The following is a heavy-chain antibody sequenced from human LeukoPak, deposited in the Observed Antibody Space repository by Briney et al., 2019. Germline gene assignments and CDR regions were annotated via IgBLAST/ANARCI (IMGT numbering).Heavy chain of an antibody. Sequence: PGESLRLSCAASGFTFSSYGMHWVRQAPGKGLEWVAVISYDGSNKYYADSVKGRFTISRDNSKNTLYLQMNSLRAEDTAVYYCAKDRWRAVAGYFDYWGQGTLVTVSS. D-gene: IGHD6-19*01. CDR2: ISYDGSNK. CDR1: GFTFSSYG. CDR3: AKDRWRAVAGYFDY. J-gene: IGHJ4*02. V-gene: IGHV3-30*18.